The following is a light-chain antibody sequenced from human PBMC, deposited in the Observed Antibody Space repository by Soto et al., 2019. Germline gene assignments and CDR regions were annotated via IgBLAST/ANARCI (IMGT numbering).Light chain of an antibody. CDR1: KLGDKF. Sequence: YELTQPPSVSVSPGQTASITCSGDKLGDKFVCWYHQRPGQSPTMVIYQDNKRPSGIPERFSGSNSGNTATLTGRGTQDMDEADYYCQAGDSNPAVFGGGTKLTVL. V-gene: IGLV3-1*01. J-gene: IGLJ2*01. CDR2: QDN. CDR3: QAGDSNPAV.